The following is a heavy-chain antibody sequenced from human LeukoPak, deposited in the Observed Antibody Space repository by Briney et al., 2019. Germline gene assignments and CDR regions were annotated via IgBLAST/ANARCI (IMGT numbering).Heavy chain of an antibody. Sequence: SETLSLTCTVPGDSISSYYCSWIRQPPGKGLEWVGYIYYSGSTNYNPSLKSRVTIPVATSKTQSSLMLSSVTAADTAVYYCARDSYYYDSSGYQRHYYYYMDVWGKGTTVTVSS. D-gene: IGHD3-22*01. CDR1: GDSISSYY. V-gene: IGHV4-59*01. J-gene: IGHJ6*03. CDR2: IYYSGST. CDR3: ARDSYYYDSSGYQRHYYYYMDV.